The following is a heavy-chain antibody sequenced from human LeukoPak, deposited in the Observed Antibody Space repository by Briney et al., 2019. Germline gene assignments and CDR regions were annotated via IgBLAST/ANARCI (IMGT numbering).Heavy chain of an antibody. Sequence: PSETLSLTCTVSGGSISSSSYYWGWIRQPPGKGLEWIGSIYYSGSTYYNPSLKSRVTISVDTSKNQSSLKLSSVTAADTAVYYCARSGAGRWFGELLHYFDYWGQGTLVTVSS. CDR2: IYYSGST. V-gene: IGHV4-39*01. CDR3: ARSGAGRWFGELLHYFDY. D-gene: IGHD3-10*01. CDR1: GGSISSSSYY. J-gene: IGHJ4*02.